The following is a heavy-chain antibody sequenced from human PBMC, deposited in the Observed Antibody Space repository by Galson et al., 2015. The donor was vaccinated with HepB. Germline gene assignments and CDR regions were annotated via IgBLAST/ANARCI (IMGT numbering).Heavy chain of an antibody. CDR1: GFTFSSYA. Sequence: SLRLSCAASGFTFSSYAMSWVRQAPGKGLEWVSAISGSGGSTYYADSVKGRFTISRDNSKDTLYLQMNSLRAEDTAVYYCARGSGSSSFLGDYWGQGTLVTVSS. CDR3: ARGSGSSSFLGDY. CDR2: ISGSGGST. J-gene: IGHJ4*02. V-gene: IGHV3-23*01. D-gene: IGHD6-6*01.